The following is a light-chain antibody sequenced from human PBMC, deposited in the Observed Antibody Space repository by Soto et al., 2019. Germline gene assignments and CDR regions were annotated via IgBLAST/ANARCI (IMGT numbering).Light chain of an antibody. CDR2: RVS. CDR1: QSVSSTY. CDR3: QQYFTSPLN. J-gene: IGKJ4*01. V-gene: IGKV3-20*01. Sequence: ELVLTQSRRTLPFSPEESATLSCRSSQSVSSTYLACYQQKLGHAPRLLIYRVSTSATGIPDRFRVSGAGTDFSFTIRSLAPEDFELYYCQQYFTSPLNFGGGTKV.